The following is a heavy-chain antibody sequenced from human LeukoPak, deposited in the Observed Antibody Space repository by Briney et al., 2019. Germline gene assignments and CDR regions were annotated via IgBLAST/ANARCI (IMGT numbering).Heavy chain of an antibody. CDR3: ARHHGSSLVLSWFDP. V-gene: IGHV4-59*08. J-gene: IGHJ5*02. CDR2: IYYTGSG. CDR1: GGSVSSYY. Sequence: SETLSLTCTVSGGSVSSYYWSWIRQHPGKGLEWIGYIYYTGSGNSSPSLKSRVTMSVDTSQNQFSLRLNSVTAADTAVYYCARHHGSSLVLSWFDPWGQGTLVTVSS. D-gene: IGHD6-6*01.